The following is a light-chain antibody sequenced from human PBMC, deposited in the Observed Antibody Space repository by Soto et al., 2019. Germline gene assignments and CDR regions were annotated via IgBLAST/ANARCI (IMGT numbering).Light chain of an antibody. Sequence: HSVLTQPPSASGSPGQSVTISCTGNSNDVGHSSFISWYQQHPGKGPKLIIYEVSKRPSGVPDRFSGSKSGNTASLSVSGLQDEDEDDYFCNAQADNGKHVFGTGTKVTVL. V-gene: IGLV2-8*01. CDR1: SNDVGHSSF. J-gene: IGLJ1*01. CDR2: EVS. CDR3: NAQADNGKHV.